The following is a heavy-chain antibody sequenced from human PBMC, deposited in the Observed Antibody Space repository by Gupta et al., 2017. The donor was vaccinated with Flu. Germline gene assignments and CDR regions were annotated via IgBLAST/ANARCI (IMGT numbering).Heavy chain of an antibody. CDR2: IYYSGSS. Sequence: YYWAWIRQPPGQRPEWIGTIYYSGSSFYNPSLKSRVAISIDTSKNQFSLKLTSVTAADTAVYFCARQGYSSSWYRPFDPWGQGTLVTVSS. CDR1: YY. D-gene: IGHD6-13*01. CDR3: ARQGYSSSWYRPFDP. V-gene: IGHV4-39*01. J-gene: IGHJ4*01.